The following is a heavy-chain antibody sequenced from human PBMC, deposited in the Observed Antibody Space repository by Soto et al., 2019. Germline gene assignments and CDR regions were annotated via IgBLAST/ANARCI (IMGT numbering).Heavy chain of an antibody. V-gene: IGHV3-23*01. CDR1: GFTVSSNY. Sequence: GGSLRLSCAASGFTVSSNYMSWVRQAPGRGLEWVSFISDDGTRTYYADAVKGRFTISRDNSKYTLYLQMNSLTVEDTAVYACVKGGWLDFWGQGTLVTVS. CDR3: VKGGWLDF. CDR2: ISDDGTRT. J-gene: IGHJ5*01. D-gene: IGHD3-16*01.